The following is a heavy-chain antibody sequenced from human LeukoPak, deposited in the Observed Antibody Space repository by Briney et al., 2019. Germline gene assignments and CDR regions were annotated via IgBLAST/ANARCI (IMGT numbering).Heavy chain of an antibody. D-gene: IGHD6-6*01. CDR3: ATGEKQLVFDYYYYYMDV. CDR2: FDPEDGET. J-gene: IGHJ6*03. CDR1: GYTLTELS. V-gene: IGHV1-24*01. Sequence: ASVKVSCKVSGYTLTELSMHWVRQAPGKGLEWMGGFDPEDGETIYAQKFQGRVTMTEDTSTDTAYMELSSLRSEDTAVYYCATGEKQLVFDYYYYYMDVWGKGTTVTVSS.